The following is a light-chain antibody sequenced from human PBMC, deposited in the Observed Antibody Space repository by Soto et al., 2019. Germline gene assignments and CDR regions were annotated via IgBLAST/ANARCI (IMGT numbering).Light chain of an antibody. CDR3: LHDFNYPWT. CDR1: QDIRSD. CDR2: ATS. V-gene: IGKV1-6*01. Sequence: AIQVTQSPSSLSASVGDRVTITCRASQDIRSDLGWYQQKPGRAPKLLIFATSTLQSGVPSRFSGTGSGTDFTLTISSLQPEDFETYYCLHDFNYPWTFGQGTKVDIK. J-gene: IGKJ1*01.